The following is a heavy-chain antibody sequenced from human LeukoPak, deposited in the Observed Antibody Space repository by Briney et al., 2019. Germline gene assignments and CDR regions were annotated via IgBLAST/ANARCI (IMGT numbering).Heavy chain of an antibody. D-gene: IGHD4-17*01. CDR2: IRYDGSNK. Sequence: GGSLRLSCAASGFTFSYYGMYWVRQAPGKGLEWVAFIRYDGSNKYYADSVKGRFTISRDNSNNTLYVQMNSLRTEDTAVYYCAKDRETVTTTEGFDLWGRGTLVTVSS. J-gene: IGHJ2*01. CDR1: GFTFSYYG. CDR3: AKDRETVTTTEGFDL. V-gene: IGHV3-30*02.